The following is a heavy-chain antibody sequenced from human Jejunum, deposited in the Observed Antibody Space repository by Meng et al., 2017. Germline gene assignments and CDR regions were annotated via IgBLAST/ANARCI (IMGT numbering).Heavy chain of an antibody. CDR3: AREGSTVLYGSGWQDWYFDL. CDR1: GFTFRSYD. Sequence: GGSLRLSCAASGFTFRSYDMHWVRQATGKGLEWVSAIGTAGDTYYPGSVKGRFTISRENAKNSLYLQMNSLTAEDTAVYYCAREGSTVLYGSGWQDWYFDLWGRGTLVTVSS. J-gene: IGHJ2*01. CDR2: IGTAGDT. V-gene: IGHV3-13*01. D-gene: IGHD6-19*01.